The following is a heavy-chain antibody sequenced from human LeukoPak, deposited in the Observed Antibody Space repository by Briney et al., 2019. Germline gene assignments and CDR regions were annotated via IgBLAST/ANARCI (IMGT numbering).Heavy chain of an antibody. Sequence: GASVKVSCKASGFILSNSAVQWVRQARGQRLEWIGWIVVGSGKSNYAQKFQERVIITRDTSTSTVYMELRSLRSEDTAVYYCAADDQQITVWGQGTLVTVSS. CDR3: AADDQQITV. J-gene: IGHJ4*02. V-gene: IGHV1-58*01. CDR2: IVVGSGKS. CDR1: GFILSNSA. D-gene: IGHD1-14*01.